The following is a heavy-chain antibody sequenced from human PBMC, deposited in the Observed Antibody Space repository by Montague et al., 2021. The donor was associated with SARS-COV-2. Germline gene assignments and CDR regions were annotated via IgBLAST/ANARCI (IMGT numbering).Heavy chain of an antibody. Sequence: SLRLSCAASGFTLSSYGMKWVRQAPGKGLEWISYISYTGTTTYYADSVTGRFIISRDDAKNSLSLQMTSLRADDTAIHYCARVKKGGFYSYYGMDVWGQGTSVTVS. CDR1: GFTLSSYG. V-gene: IGHV3-48*03. J-gene: IGHJ6*02. CDR2: ISYTGTTT. CDR3: ARVKKGGFYSYYGMDV. D-gene: IGHD3-16*01.